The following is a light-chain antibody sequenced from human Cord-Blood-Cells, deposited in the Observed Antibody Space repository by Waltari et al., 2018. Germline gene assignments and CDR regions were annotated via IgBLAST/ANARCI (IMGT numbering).Light chain of an antibody. Sequence: SYVLTQPPSVSVAPGTTARITCGGNNIGSKSLHWYQQKPGQAPVLVIYYDSDRPSGIPERFSGSNSGNTATLTISRVEAGDEADYYCQVWDSSSDHVVFGGGTKLTVL. CDR1: NIGSKS. V-gene: IGLV3-21*04. J-gene: IGLJ2*01. CDR2: YDS. CDR3: QVWDSSSDHVV.